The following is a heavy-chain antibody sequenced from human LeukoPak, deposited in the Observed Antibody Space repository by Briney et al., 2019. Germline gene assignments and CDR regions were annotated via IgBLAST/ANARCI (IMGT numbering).Heavy chain of an antibody. CDR1: GFTFDDYG. CDR3: ARVYDFWSGYYKIDLGY. CDR2: INWNGGST. V-gene: IGHV3-20*04. Sequence: GGSLRLSCAASGFTFDDYGMSWVRQAPGKGLEWVSGINWNGGSTGYADSVKGRFTISRDNSKNTLYLQMNSLRAEDTAVYYCARVYDFWSGYYKIDLGYWGQGTLVTVSS. J-gene: IGHJ4*02. D-gene: IGHD3-3*01.